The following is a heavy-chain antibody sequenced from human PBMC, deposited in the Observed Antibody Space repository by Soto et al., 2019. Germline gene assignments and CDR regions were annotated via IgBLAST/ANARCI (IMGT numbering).Heavy chain of an antibody. CDR3: ASAGNDYYYGMDV. Sequence: QVQLVESGGGVVQPGRSLRLSCAASGFTFSSYGMHWVRQAPGKGLEWVAVISYDGSNKYYADSVKGRFTISRDNSKNTLYLQMNSPRAEDTAVYYCASAGNDYYYGMDVWGQGATVTVSS. V-gene: IGHV3-30*03. J-gene: IGHJ6*02. CDR1: GFTFSSYG. D-gene: IGHD6-13*01. CDR2: ISYDGSNK.